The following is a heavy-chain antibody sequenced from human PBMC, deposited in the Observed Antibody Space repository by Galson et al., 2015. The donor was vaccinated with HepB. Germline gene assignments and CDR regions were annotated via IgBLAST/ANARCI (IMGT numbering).Heavy chain of an antibody. V-gene: IGHV4-39*01. CDR3: ARNLGWQVVSPYFDY. CDR1: GGSISSNNYY. Sequence: SETLSLTCTVSGGSISSNNYYWGWLRQAPGKGLEWIGSFRYRGNTYYNAPLKSRVSISADTSKNQFSLKLSSVTAADTAVYYCARNLGWQVVSPYFDYWGQGSLVTVSS. D-gene: IGHD6-6*01. J-gene: IGHJ4*02. CDR2: FRYRGNT.